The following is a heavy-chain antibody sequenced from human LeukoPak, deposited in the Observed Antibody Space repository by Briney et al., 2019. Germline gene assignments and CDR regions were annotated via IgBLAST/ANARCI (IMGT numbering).Heavy chain of an antibody. Sequence: PSETLSLTCAVSGYSIGSGYYWGWIRQPPGKGLEWIGSIYHSGSTCYNPSLKSRVTISVDTSKNQFSLKLSSVTAADTAVYYCALSTGYGGAFDIWGQGTMVTVSS. V-gene: IGHV4-38-2*01. CDR3: ALSTGYGGAFDI. J-gene: IGHJ3*02. CDR1: GYSIGSGYY. D-gene: IGHD1-1*01. CDR2: IYHSGST.